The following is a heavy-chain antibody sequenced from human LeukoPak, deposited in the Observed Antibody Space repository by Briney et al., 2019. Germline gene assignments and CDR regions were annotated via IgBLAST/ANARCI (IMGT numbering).Heavy chain of an antibody. CDR1: DASISSYS. V-gene: IGHV4-59*08. Sequence: SETLSLTCTVSDASISSYSWSWIRQPPGKGLEWIGYIYNIGSSNYNPSLKSRVTISADTSKNQFSLKLNSVTAADTAVYYCARHSPSKVGFDYWGRGTLVAVSS. CDR3: ARHSPSKVGFDY. J-gene: IGHJ4*02. CDR2: IYNIGSS. D-gene: IGHD1-26*01.